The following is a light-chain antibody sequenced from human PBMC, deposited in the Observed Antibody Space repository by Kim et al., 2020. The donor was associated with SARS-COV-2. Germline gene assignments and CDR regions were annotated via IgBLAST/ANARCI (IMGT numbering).Light chain of an antibody. Sequence: VSPGQTTSITCSGDKWGDKYACWYQQKPGQSPVLVIYQDSKRPSGIPERFSGSNSGNTATLTISETQAMDEADYYCQAWDSSTYVFGTGTKVTVL. J-gene: IGLJ1*01. CDR2: QDS. CDR1: KWGDKY. V-gene: IGLV3-1*01. CDR3: QAWDSSTYV.